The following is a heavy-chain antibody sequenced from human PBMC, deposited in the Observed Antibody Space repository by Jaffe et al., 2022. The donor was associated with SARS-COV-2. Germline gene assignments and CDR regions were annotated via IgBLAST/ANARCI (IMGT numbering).Heavy chain of an antibody. J-gene: IGHJ6*02. V-gene: IGHV4-59*01. Sequence: QVQLQESGPGLVKPSETLSLTCTVSGGSISSYYWSWIRQPPGKGLEWIGYIYYSGSTNYNPSLKSRVTISVDTSKNQFSLKLSSVTAADTAVYYCARDGSGWYVGYYGMDVWGQGTTVTVSS. CDR1: GGSISSYY. CDR2: IYYSGST. CDR3: ARDGSGWYVGYYGMDV. D-gene: IGHD6-19*01.